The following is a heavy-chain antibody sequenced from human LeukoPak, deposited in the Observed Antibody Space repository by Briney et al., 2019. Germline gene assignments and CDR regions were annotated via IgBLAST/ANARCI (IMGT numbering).Heavy chain of an antibody. J-gene: IGHJ3*02. D-gene: IGHD5-18*01. CDR2: IYYSGST. V-gene: IGHV4-59*08. CDR3: ARHGLVDTAMVPAFDI. Sequence: PSETLSLTCTVSGGSISSYYWSWIRQPPGKGLEWIGYIYYSGSTNYNSSLKSRVTISVDTSKNQFSLKLSSVTAADTAVYYCARHGLVDTAMVPAFDIXXXGTMVTVSS. CDR1: GGSISSYY.